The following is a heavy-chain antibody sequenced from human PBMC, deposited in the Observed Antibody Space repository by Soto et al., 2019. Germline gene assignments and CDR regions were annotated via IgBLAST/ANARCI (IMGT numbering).Heavy chain of an antibody. CDR3: ARDQGHICSSTSCYAYYYYGMDV. Sequence: GGSLRLSCAASGFTFSSYGMHWVRQAPGKGLEWVAVISYDGSNKYYADSVKGRFTISRDNSKNTLYLQMNSLRAEDTAVYYCARDQGHICSSTSCYAYYYYGMDVWGQGTTVTVSS. V-gene: IGHV3-30*03. CDR1: GFTFSSYG. CDR2: ISYDGSNK. J-gene: IGHJ6*02. D-gene: IGHD2-2*01.